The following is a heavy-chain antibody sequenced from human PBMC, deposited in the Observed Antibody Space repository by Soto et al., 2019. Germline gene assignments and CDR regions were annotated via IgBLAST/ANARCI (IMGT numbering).Heavy chain of an antibody. J-gene: IGHJ6*02. D-gene: IGHD6-13*01. CDR1: GGTFSSYA. CDR2: IIPIFGTA. V-gene: IGHV1-69*13. CDR3: ASPDSSSWSRYYYYGMDV. Sequence: GASVKVSCKASGGTFSSYAISWVRQAPGQGLEWMGGIIPIFGTANYAQKFQGRVTITADESTSTAYMELSSLRSEDTAVYYCASPDSSSWSRYYYYGMDVWGQGTTVTVSS.